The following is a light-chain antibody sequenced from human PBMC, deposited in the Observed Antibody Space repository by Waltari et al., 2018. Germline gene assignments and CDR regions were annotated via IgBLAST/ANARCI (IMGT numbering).Light chain of an antibody. J-gene: IGKJ2*01. CDR2: WAS. Sequence: DIVMTQSPASLAVSLGERATIICKSSQSVLYSPNNKNYLAWFHQKPGQPPKLLIYWASTRESGVPDRFSGSGSGTDFTLTISSLQAEDVAVYYCQQYYSPPYTFGQGTTLEIK. CDR3: QQYYSPPYT. CDR1: QSVLYSPNNKNY. V-gene: IGKV4-1*01.